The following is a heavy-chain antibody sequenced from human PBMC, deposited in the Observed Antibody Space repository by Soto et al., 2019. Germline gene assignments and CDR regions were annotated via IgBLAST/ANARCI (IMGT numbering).Heavy chain of an antibody. CDR1: GFTFFSYA. D-gene: IGHD2-15*01. J-gene: IGHJ4*02. CDR3: AAPIGKGHYSGGSCYSGRDD. Sequence: EVQLLESGGGLVQPGGSLRLSCAASGFTFFSYAMTWGRQAPGRGLEWVSGISGSGGSTDYADSVNGRFTISEDNSKNRLYLQMNSLREADTAVYFCAAPIGKGHYSGGSCYSGRDDWGQGPLVTVSS. CDR2: ISGSGGST. V-gene: IGHV3-23*01.